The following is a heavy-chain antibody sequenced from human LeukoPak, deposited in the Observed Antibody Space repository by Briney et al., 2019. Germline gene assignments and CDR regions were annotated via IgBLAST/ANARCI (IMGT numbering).Heavy chain of an antibody. J-gene: IGHJ4*02. Sequence: PSETLSLTCTVSGGSISSSSYYWGWIRQPPGKGLEWIGSIYYSGSTYYNPSLKSRVTISVDTSKNQFSLKLSSVTAADTAVYYCARGGTGVELFDYWGQGTLVTVSS. CDR2: IYYSGST. V-gene: IGHV4-39*07. D-gene: IGHD7-27*01. CDR3: ARGGTGVELFDY. CDR1: GGSISSSSYY.